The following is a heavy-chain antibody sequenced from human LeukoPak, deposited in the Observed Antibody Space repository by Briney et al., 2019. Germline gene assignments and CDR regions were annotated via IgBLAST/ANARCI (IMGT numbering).Heavy chain of an antibody. V-gene: IGHV4-31*03. CDR3: ARAYCSGGSCYLGFFDY. D-gene: IGHD2-15*01. J-gene: IGHJ4*02. CDR1: GGSISSGGYY. CDR2: IYYSGST. Sequence: SQTLSLTCTVSGGSISSGGYYWSWIRQHSGKGLEWIGYIYYSGSTYYNPSLKSRVTMSVDTSKNQFSLKLSSVTAADTAVYYCARAYCSGGSCYLGFFDYWGQGTLVTVSS.